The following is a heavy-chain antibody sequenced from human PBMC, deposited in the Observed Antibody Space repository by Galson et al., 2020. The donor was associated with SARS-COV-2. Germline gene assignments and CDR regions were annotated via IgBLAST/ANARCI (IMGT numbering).Heavy chain of an antibody. CDR1: GITLSNYG. J-gene: IGHJ4*02. D-gene: IGHD4-4*01. Sequence: GESLQNPCVVSGITLSNYGMHWVRKAPGMGLEWVSGIGIGGSTWYAESVKGRFTVSRDNSKSSVYLQMNSLRAEDTSVYYCAKATNGVHQERYSDFWGQGTLVSVSS. V-gene: IGHV3-23*01. CDR2: IGIGGST. CDR3: AKATNGVHQERYSDF.